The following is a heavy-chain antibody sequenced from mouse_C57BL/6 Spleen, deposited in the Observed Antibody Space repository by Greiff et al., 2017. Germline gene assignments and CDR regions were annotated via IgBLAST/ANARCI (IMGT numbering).Heavy chain of an antibody. Sequence: VQLQQSGPELVKPGASVKISCKASGYTFTDYYMNWVKQSHGKSLEWIGDINPNNGGTSYNQKFKGKATLTVDKSSSTAYMELRSLTSEDSAVYYCAGDRRYFDVWGTGTTVTVSS. CDR2: INPNNGGT. V-gene: IGHV1-26*01. CDR1: GYTFTDYY. CDR3: AGDRRYFDV. J-gene: IGHJ1*03.